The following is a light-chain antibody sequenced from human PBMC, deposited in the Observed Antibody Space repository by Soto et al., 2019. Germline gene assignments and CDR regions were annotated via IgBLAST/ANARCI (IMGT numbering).Light chain of an antibody. V-gene: IGKV3-15*01. Sequence: EIVMTQSPATLSVSPGERATLSCRASQSVSSNLAWYQQKPGQAPRLLSYGASTRATGIPARLSGSGSWTEFTLTISSLQSEDFAVYYCQQYNIWPPWTFGQGNKVEIK. CDR3: QQYNIWPPWT. CDR1: QSVSSN. CDR2: GAS. J-gene: IGKJ1*01.